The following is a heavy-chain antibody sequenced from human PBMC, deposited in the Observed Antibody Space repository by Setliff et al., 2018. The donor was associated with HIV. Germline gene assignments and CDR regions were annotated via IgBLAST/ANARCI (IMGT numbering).Heavy chain of an antibody. CDR1: GYMFIAYG. D-gene: IGHD3-22*01. Sequence: ASVKVSCKTSGYMFIAYGMSWVRRAPGQGLEWMGWIGPYNGRTEYAQEFQGRVSLTIDTSASTAYMELRSLRSDDTAVYYCARHYFDSNSYYRPPFDSWGQGTPVTVSS. CDR3: ARHYFDSNSYYRPPFDS. CDR2: IGPYNGRT. J-gene: IGHJ5*01. V-gene: IGHV1-18*01.